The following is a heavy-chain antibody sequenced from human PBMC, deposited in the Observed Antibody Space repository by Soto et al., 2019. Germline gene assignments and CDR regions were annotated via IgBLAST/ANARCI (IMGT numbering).Heavy chain of an antibody. Sequence: QVQLQESGPGLMKPSETLSLTCTVSGASITGSSYWSWIRQPAGKGLEWIGRFSLSGTTNYNPSLRRRLTMSADVSKNQFSLRLTSVTAADTALYYCARGMTPPGAPAWYYFDSWGQGTLVTVSS. J-gene: IGHJ4*02. V-gene: IGHV4-4*07. CDR1: GASITGSSY. CDR2: FSLSGTT. CDR3: ARGMTPPGAPAWYYFDS. D-gene: IGHD2-8*02.